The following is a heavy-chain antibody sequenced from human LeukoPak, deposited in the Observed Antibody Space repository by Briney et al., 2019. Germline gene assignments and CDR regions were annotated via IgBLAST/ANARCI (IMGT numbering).Heavy chain of an antibody. Sequence: GGSLRLSCAASGFTFSSYAMSWVRQAPGKGLEWVSGISGSGGSTNSADSVRGRSTISRDNAKNTLYLQMNSLRAEDTAVYYCAKASELGRGYFDYWGQGTPVTVSS. CDR3: AKASELGRGYFDY. CDR2: ISGSGGST. D-gene: IGHD7-27*01. CDR1: GFTFSSYA. V-gene: IGHV3-23*01. J-gene: IGHJ4*02.